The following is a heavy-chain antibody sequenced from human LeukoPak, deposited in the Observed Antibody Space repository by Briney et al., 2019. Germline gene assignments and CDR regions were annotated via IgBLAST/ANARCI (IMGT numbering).Heavy chain of an antibody. D-gene: IGHD6-13*01. V-gene: IGHV4-59*08. Sequence: SETLSLTCSVSGGSFSSYYWNWIRQPPGKGLEWIGYKTSSGSTDYNPSLKSRVTISVDTSKNQFSLKLSSVTAADTAVYYCARLPYVRGMASSSWASFDYWGQGTLVTVSS. CDR2: KTSSGST. CDR1: GGSFSSYY. CDR3: ARLPYVRGMASSSWASFDY. J-gene: IGHJ4*02.